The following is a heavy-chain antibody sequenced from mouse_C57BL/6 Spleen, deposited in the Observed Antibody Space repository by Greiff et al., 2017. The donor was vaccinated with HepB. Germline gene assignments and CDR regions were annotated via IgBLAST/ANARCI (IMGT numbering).Heavy chain of an antibody. CDR2: ISYDGSN. Sequence: EVKLQQSGPGLVKPSQSLSLTCSVTGYSITSGYYWNWIRQFPGNKLEWMGYISYDGSNNYNPSLKNRISITRDTSKNQFFLKLNSVTTEDTATYYCARDETGSEFDYWGQGTTLTVSS. CDR1: GYSITSGYY. D-gene: IGHD4-1*01. J-gene: IGHJ2*01. CDR3: ARDETGSEFDY. V-gene: IGHV3-6*01.